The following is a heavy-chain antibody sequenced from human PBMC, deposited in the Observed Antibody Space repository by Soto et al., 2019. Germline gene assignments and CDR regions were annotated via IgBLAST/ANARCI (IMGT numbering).Heavy chain of an antibody. J-gene: IGHJ4*02. CDR2: ISSSGNII. Sequence: GALRLSCAGSGFTFSDYYMSWIRQAPGKGLEWVSYISSSGNIIYYADSVKGRFTISRDNAKNSLYLQMNSLRAEDTAVYYCARDLGYYASDGYFDYWGQGTLVTVSS. CDR3: ARDLGYYASDGYFDY. CDR1: GFTFSDYY. V-gene: IGHV3-11*01. D-gene: IGHD3-22*01.